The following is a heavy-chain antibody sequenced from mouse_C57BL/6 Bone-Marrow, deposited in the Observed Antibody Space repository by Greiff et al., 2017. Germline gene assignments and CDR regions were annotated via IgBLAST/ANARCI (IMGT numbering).Heavy chain of an antibody. CDR3: ARGPGVATRGYYAMDY. CDR1: GYTFTSYW. D-gene: IGHD1-1*01. J-gene: IGHJ4*01. CDR2: INPSNGGT. V-gene: IGHV1-53*01. Sequence: QVQLQQPGTELVKPGASVKLSCKASGYTFTSYWMHWVKQRPGQGLEWIGNINPSNGGTNYNEKFKSKATLTVDKSSSTAYMQLSSLTSEDSAVYYCARGPGVATRGYYAMDYWGQGTSVTVSS.